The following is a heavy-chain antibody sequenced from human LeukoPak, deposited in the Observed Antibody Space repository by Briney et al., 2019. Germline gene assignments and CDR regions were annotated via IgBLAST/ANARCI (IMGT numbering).Heavy chain of an antibody. CDR3: TTDARGPSAIDY. V-gene: IGHV3-21*01. Sequence: GGSLRLSCAASGFTFSSYSMNWVRQAPGKGLEWVSSISSSSSYIYYADSVKGRFTISRDNAKNSLYLQMNSLRAEDTAVYYCTTDARGPSAIDYWGQGTLVTVSS. J-gene: IGHJ4*02. CDR2: ISSSSSYI. CDR1: GFTFSSYS.